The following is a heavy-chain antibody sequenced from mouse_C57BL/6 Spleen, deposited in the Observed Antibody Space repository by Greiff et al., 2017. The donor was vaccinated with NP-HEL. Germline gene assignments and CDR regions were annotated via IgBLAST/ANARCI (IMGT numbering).Heavy chain of an antibody. D-gene: IGHD1-1*02. CDR2: INPNNGGT. CDR3: AREGGKHYFDY. Sequence: EVQLQQSGPELVKPGASVKISCKASGYTFTDYYMNWVKQSHGKSLEWIGDINPNNGGTSYNQKFKGKATLTVDKSSSTAYMELRSRTSEDSAVYYCAREGGKHYFDYWGQGTTLTVSS. J-gene: IGHJ2*01. V-gene: IGHV1-26*01. CDR1: GYTFTDYY.